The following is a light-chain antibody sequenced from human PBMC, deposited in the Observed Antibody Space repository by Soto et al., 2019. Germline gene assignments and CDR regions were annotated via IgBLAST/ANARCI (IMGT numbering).Light chain of an antibody. Sequence: QSALTQPASLSGSPGQSITISCTGTNSDVGSYNLVSWYQQHPGKAPKLMIYEGRKRPSGVSNRFSGSKSGNTASLTISGLQAEDEADYYCCSYADRAHVFGTGTKVTVL. J-gene: IGLJ1*01. CDR1: NSDVGSYNL. V-gene: IGLV2-23*01. CDR2: EGR. CDR3: CSYADRAHV.